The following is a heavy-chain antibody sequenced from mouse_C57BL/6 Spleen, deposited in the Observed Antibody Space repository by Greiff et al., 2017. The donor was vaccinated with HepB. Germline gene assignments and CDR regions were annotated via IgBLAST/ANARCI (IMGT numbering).Heavy chain of an antibody. J-gene: IGHJ1*03. CDR1: GYAFSSYW. CDR3: ARSGTTYFDV. D-gene: IGHD1-1*01. Sequence: QVHVKQSGAELVKPGASVKISCKASGYAFSSYWMNWVKQRPGKGLEWIGQIYPGDGDTNYNGKFKGKATLTADKSSSTAYMQLSSLTSEDSAVYFCARSGTTYFDVWGTGTTVTVSS. V-gene: IGHV1-80*01. CDR2: IYPGDGDT.